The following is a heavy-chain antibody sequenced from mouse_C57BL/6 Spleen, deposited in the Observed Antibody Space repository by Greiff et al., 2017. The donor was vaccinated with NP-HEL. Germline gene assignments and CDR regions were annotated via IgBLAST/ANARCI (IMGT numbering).Heavy chain of an antibody. CDR3: ARSRQLRLDY. D-gene: IGHD3-2*02. J-gene: IGHJ4*01. Sequence: QVQLQQSGPELVKPGASVKISCKASGYAFSSSWMNWVKQRPGKGLEWIGRIYPGDGDTNYNGKFKGKATLTADKSSSTAYMQLSSLTSEDSAVYFCARSRQLRLDYWGQGTSVTVSS. CDR1: GYAFSSSW. V-gene: IGHV1-82*01. CDR2: IYPGDGDT.